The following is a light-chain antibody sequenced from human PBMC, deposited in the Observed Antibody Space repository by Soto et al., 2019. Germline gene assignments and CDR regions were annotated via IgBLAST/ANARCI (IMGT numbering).Light chain of an antibody. J-gene: IGKJ2*01. CDR3: NHYNNWRTRNT. V-gene: IGKV3-15*01. Sequence: EMVMTQSPATLSLTPGERATLSCRASQSVSSNLVWYLQKPGQAPRLLIYDTSTRATNVPARFSGSGSETEFTLTISGLQSEDFGIYYCNHYNNWRTRNTLRQGTKVDIK. CDR1: QSVSSN. CDR2: DTS.